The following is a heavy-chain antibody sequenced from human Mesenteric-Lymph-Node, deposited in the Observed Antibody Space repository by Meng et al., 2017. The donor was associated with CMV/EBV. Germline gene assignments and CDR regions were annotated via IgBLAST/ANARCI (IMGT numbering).Heavy chain of an antibody. CDR1: GGSFSGYY. D-gene: IGHD4-23*01. V-gene: IGHV4-34*01. CDR3: ARHQRWLKSEGGFNY. J-gene: IGHJ4*02. Sequence: QVPLQQWGAGRFKPSDTPSPPCAVYGGSFSGYYWSWIRQPPGKGLEWIGEINHSGSTNYNPSLKSRVTISVDTSKNQFSLKLSSVTAADTAVYYCARHQRWLKSEGGFNYWGQGTLVTVSS. CDR2: INHSGST.